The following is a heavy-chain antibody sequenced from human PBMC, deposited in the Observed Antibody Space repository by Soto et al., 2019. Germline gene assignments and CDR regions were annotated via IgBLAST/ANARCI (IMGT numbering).Heavy chain of an antibody. Sequence: GGSLRLSCAASGFTFSNAWMNWVRQAPGKGLEWVGRIKSKTDGGTTDYGAPVKGRFTISRDDSKNTLYLQMNSLKTEDTAVYYCTTDNRYYGSGSYYNYYGMDVWGQGTTVTVSS. CDR3: TTDNRYYGSGSYYNYYGMDV. J-gene: IGHJ6*02. CDR2: IKSKTDGGTT. V-gene: IGHV3-15*07. CDR1: GFTFSNAW. D-gene: IGHD3-10*01.